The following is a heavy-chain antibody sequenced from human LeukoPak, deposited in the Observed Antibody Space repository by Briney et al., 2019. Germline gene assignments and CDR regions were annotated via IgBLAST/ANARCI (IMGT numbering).Heavy chain of an antibody. CDR2: ISGSGGSP. CDR3: AKEHSYGPDWFDP. D-gene: IGHD5-18*01. J-gene: IGHJ5*02. Sequence: GALRLSCAASGFTFSTYVMSWVRPAPGKGLEWVSGISGSGGSPYYADSVKGRFTISRDNSKNTVYLQMNSLKAEDTAVYYCAKEHSYGPDWFDPWGQGTLVTVSS. V-gene: IGHV3-23*01. CDR1: GFTFSTYV.